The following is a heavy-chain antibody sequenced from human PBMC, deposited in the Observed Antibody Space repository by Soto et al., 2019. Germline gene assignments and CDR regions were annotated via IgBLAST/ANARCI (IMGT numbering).Heavy chain of an antibody. CDR2: IFHGGST. Sequence: SETLSLTCAVYDGSFIGYYWSWIRQPPGKGLEWIGEIFHGGSTDYSPSLKSRVTISVDTSKKQFSLELRFVTAADTAVYYCARPHYDSNTFYSFFDYWGQGTLVTVSS. CDR1: DGSFIGYY. CDR3: ARPHYDSNTFYSFFDY. V-gene: IGHV4-34*12. J-gene: IGHJ4*02. D-gene: IGHD3-22*01.